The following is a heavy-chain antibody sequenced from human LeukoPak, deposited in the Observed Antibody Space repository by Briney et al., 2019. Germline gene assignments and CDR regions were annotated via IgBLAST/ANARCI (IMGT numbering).Heavy chain of an antibody. CDR3: ARDTQNDYGDLIWFDP. CDR2: IYTSGST. CDR1: GGSISSGSCY. V-gene: IGHV4-61*02. Sequence: SETLSLTCTVSGGSISSGSCYWSWIRQPAGKGLEWIGRIYTSGSTNYNPSLKSRVTISLDTSKNQFSLKLSSVTAADTAVCYCARDTQNDYGDLIWFDPWGQGTLVTVSS. J-gene: IGHJ5*02. D-gene: IGHD4-17*01.